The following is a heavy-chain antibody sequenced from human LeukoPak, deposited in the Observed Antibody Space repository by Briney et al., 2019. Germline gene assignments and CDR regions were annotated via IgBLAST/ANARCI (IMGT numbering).Heavy chain of an antibody. D-gene: IGHD6-19*01. CDR3: AKDKGYSSGWYSGFDY. CDR1: GFTFSSHA. J-gene: IGHJ4*02. V-gene: IGHV3-23*01. CDR2: ISGSGGVT. Sequence: GGSLRLSCAASGFTFSSHAMSWVRQAPGKGLEWVSIISGSGGVTYYADSVKGRFTISRDNSKNTLYLQMNSLRAEDTAVYYCAKDKGYSSGWYSGFDYWGQGTLVTVSS.